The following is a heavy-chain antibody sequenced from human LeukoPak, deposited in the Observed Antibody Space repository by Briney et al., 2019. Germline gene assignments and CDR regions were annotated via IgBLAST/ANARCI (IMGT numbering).Heavy chain of an antibody. Sequence: GRSLRLSCAASGFTFSSYAMHWVRQAPGKGLEWVAVISYDGSNKYYADSVKGRFTISRDNSKNTLYLQMNSLRAADTAVYYCARAWSMVADFDYWGQGTLVTVSS. J-gene: IGHJ4*02. V-gene: IGHV3-30-3*01. D-gene: IGHD4/OR15-4a*01. CDR3: ARAWSMVADFDY. CDR1: GFTFSSYA. CDR2: ISYDGSNK.